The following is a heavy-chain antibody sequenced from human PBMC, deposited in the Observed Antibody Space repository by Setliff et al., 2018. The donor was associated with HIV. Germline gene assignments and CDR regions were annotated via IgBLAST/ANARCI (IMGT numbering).Heavy chain of an antibody. Sequence: ASVKVSCKASGYTFTSYYMHWVRQAPGQGLEWMGIINPSGGSTSYAQKFQGRVTMTRDTSTSTVYMELSSLRSEDTAVYYCARIGRTPYYYYYMDVWGKGTTVTVSS. V-gene: IGHV1-46*01. J-gene: IGHJ6*03. CDR3: ARIGRTPYYYYYMDV. D-gene: IGHD2-15*01. CDR1: GYTFTSYY. CDR2: INPSGGST.